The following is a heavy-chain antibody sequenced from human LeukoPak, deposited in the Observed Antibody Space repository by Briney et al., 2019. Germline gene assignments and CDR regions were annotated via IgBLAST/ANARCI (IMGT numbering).Heavy chain of an antibody. CDR3: AKDRQGFGFGEQLDYYYMDV. D-gene: IGHD3-10*01. CDR1: EFTFSGYA. V-gene: IGHV3-23*01. Sequence: PGGSLRLSCVASEFTFSGYAMGWVRQVPGKGLEWVSVISGSGGSTYYADSVKGRFTISRDNSKNTLYLQINSLRAEDTAVYYCAKDRQGFGFGEQLDYYYMDVWGKGTTVTVSS. CDR2: ISGSGGST. J-gene: IGHJ6*03.